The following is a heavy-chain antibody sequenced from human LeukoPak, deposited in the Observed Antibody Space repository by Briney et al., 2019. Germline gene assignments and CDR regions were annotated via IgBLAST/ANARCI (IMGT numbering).Heavy chain of an antibody. D-gene: IGHD2-15*01. J-gene: IGHJ3*02. Sequence: GGSLRLSCAASGFTFSSYSMNWVRQAPGKGLEWVSSISSSSSYIYYADSVKGRFTISRDNAENSLYLQMNSLRAEDTAVYYCARDLVVAYCSGGSCYSTGDGAFDIWGQGTMVTVSS. CDR2: ISSSSSYI. CDR1: GFTFSSYS. CDR3: ARDLVVAYCSGGSCYSTGDGAFDI. V-gene: IGHV3-21*01.